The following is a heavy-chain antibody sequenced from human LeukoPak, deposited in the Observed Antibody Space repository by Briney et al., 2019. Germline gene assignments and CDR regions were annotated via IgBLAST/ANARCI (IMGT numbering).Heavy chain of an antibody. Sequence: PSETLSLTCTVSGGSISSYYWSWIRQPPGKGLEWIGYIYYSGSTNYNPSLKSRVTISVDTSKNQFSLKLSSMTAADTAVYYCASFYGENDRLDVFDMGAQGKMVTV. D-gene: IGHD4-17*01. CDR2: IYYSGST. V-gene: IGHV4-59*01. CDR3: ASFYGENDRLDVFDM. CDR1: GGSISSYY. J-gene: IGHJ3*02.